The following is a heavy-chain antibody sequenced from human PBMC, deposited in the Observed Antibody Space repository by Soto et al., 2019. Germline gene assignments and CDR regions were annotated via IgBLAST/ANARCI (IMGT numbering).Heavy chain of an antibody. J-gene: IGHJ5*02. V-gene: IGHV1-18*04. CDR3: ARDLRVYSSSSWENWFDP. CDR1: GYTFTSYG. D-gene: IGHD6-6*01. Sequence: GASVKVSFKASGYTFTSYGISWVRQAPGQGLEWMGWISAYNGNTNYAQKLQGRVTMTTDTSTSTAYMELRSLRSDDTAVYYCARDLRVYSSSSWENWFDPWGQGTLVTVSS. CDR2: ISAYNGNT.